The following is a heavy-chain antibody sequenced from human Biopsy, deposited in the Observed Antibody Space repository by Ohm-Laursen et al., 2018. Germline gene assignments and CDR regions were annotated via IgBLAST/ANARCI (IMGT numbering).Heavy chain of an antibody. V-gene: IGHV4-39*01. J-gene: IGHJ5*02. CDR2: IFYRGST. CDR1: GGSISNNNYY. Sequence: SETLSLTCPVSGGSISNNNYYWGWIRQPPGKGLEWIGSIFYRGSTHYKPSLKSRVNMSVDTSKNQFSLKLNSVTAADTAVHYCARDYDTSGYYYVSWGQGTLVTVSS. CDR3: ARDYDTSGYYYVS. D-gene: IGHD3-22*01.